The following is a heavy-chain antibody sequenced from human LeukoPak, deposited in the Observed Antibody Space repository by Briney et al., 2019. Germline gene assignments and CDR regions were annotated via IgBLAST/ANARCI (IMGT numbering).Heavy chain of an antibody. CDR3: ARDRVGATEFDY. CDR2: ISGSSSTV. D-gene: IGHD1-26*01. J-gene: IGHJ4*02. Sequence: PGGSLRLSCVASGFTFSSYSMSWVRQAPGKGLEWVSYISGSSSTVSYADFVKGRFTLSRDNGKNSLYLQMNSLRAEDTAVYYCARDRVGATEFDYWGQGTLVTVSS. CDR1: GFTFSSYS. V-gene: IGHV3-48*04.